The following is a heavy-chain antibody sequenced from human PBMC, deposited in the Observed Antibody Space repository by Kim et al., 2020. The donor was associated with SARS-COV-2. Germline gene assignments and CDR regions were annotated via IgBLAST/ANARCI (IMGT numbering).Heavy chain of an antibody. V-gene: IGHV3-30*03. Sequence: GGSLRLSCAASGFTFNNYGMHWVRQPPGKGLEWVALISYDEAKEYDADSVKGRFTISRDNFKNTVYLQMNSLREEDTALYYCAREGSSRSFPDFWGQGTLVTVSS. CDR1: GFTFNNYG. J-gene: IGHJ4*02. CDR3: AREGSSRSFPDF. CDR2: ISYDEAKE. D-gene: IGHD3-10*01.